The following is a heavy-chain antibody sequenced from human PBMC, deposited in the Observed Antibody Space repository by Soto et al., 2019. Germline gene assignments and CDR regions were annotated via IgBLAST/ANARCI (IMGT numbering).Heavy chain of an antibody. CDR2: IYYSGVT. J-gene: IGHJ4*02. Sequence: QLRLQESGPGLVRPSETLSLNCTVSGAATTTHYWPWIRQPPGKALEWIGYIYYSGVTSYNPSLRIRLDISLYTSKSQFSVKMTSLTPADTAGDFCARGSLGTSRGYFDYWGQGALLTGSS. D-gene: IGHD3-16*01. V-gene: IGHV4-59*11. CDR3: ARGSLGTSRGYFDY. CDR1: GAATTTHY.